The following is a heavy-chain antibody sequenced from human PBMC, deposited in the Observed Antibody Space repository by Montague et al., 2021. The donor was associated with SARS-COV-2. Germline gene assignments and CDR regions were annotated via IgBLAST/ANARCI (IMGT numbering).Heavy chain of an antibody. Sequence: SETLSLTCTVSGGSISSSSYYWGWVRQPPGKGLEWIGSIYYTGSTYYNPSPESRVTISVDTSENQFSLKLSSVTAADTAVYYCARDTRIAMLVVVTRYGLDVWGQGTTVTVSS. J-gene: IGHJ6*02. CDR3: ARDTRIAMLVVVTRYGLDV. D-gene: IGHD3-22*01. CDR1: GGSISSSSYY. CDR2: IYYTGST. V-gene: IGHV4-39*07.